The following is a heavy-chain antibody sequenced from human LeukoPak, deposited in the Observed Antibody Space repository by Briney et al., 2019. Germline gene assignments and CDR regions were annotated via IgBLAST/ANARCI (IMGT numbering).Heavy chain of an antibody. CDR1: GFTFSSYS. CDR2: ISSSSSYI. Sequence: GGSLRLSCAASGFTFSSYSMNWVRQAPGKGLEWVSSISSSSSYIYYADSVKGRFTISRDNAKNSLYLQMNSLIAEDTAVYYCERDYYDSSGYDGYFQHWGQGTLVTVSS. V-gene: IGHV3-21*01. CDR3: ERDYYDSSGYDGYFQH. J-gene: IGHJ1*01. D-gene: IGHD3-22*01.